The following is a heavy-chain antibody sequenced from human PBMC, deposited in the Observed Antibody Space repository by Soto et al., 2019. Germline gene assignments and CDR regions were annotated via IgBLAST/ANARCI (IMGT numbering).Heavy chain of an antibody. Sequence: EVQLVESGGGLVQPGESLRLSCAASGFTFSNYDMHWVRQTTGKGLEWVSAIDIAGATYYPDSVKGRFTISREKVKNSLYLQMNSLRADDTAVYYCARAARWLQSRYFDLWGRGTLVTVSS. CDR1: GFTFSNYD. CDR3: ARAARWLQSRYFDL. V-gene: IGHV3-13*01. CDR2: IDIAGAT. D-gene: IGHD5-12*01. J-gene: IGHJ2*01.